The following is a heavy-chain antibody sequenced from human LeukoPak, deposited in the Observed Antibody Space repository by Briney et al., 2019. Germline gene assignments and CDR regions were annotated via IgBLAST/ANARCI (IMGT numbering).Heavy chain of an antibody. CDR2: ISGSGGST. CDR1: GFTFSSYA. D-gene: IGHD6-19*01. CDR3: AKDSLLSGSGWYGFFQH. V-gene: IGHV3-23*01. Sequence: PGGSLRLSCAASGFTFSSYAMSWVRQAPGKGLEWVSAISGSGGSTYYADSVKGRFTISRDNSKNTLYLQMNSLRAEDTAVYYCAKDSLLSGSGWYGFFQHWGQGTLVTVSS. J-gene: IGHJ1*01.